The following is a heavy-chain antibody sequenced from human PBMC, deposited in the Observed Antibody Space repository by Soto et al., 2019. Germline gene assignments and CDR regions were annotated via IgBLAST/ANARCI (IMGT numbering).Heavy chain of an antibody. D-gene: IGHD2-8*01. CDR3: AHPRGYGVFDAYDI. Sequence: GGSLRLSCAASGFTFSDYYMSWIRQAPGKGLEWVSYISSSSSYTNYADSVKGRFTISRDNSISTLFLQMNSLRTEDTAVYYCAHPRGYGVFDAYDIWGQGALVTVS. V-gene: IGHV3-11*03. J-gene: IGHJ3*02. CDR1: GFTFSDYY. CDR2: ISSSSSYT.